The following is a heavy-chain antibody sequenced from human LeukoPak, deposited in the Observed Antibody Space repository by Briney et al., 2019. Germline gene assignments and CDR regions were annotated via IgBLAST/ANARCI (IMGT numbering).Heavy chain of an antibody. D-gene: IGHD5-24*01. Sequence: SETLSLTCTVSGGSISSYYWSWIRQPPGKGLEWIGYIYYSGSTKCNPSLKSRVSISVDTSENQFSLKLSSVTAADTAVYYCARGAGAGYNLQPFDYWGQGTLVTVSS. V-gene: IGHV4-59*08. CDR3: ARGAGAGYNLQPFDY. CDR1: GGSISSYY. J-gene: IGHJ4*02. CDR2: IYYSGST.